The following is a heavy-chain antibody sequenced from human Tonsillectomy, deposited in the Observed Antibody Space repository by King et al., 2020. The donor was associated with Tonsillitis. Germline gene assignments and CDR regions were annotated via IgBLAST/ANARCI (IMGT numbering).Heavy chain of an antibody. CDR1: GFTFSSYG. CDR2: IGYNGGNI. D-gene: IGHD3-3*01. J-gene: IGHJ5*02. CDR3: ARGDAFWMVKEWWFDP. Sequence: VQLVESGGGVVQPGRSLRLSCAASGFTFSSYGMHWVRQAPGKGLEWVAVIGYNGGNIYYVDSVKGRITISRDNSKNTLYLQMNSLRAEDTAVYYCARGDAFWMVKEWWFDPWGQGTPVTVAS. V-gene: IGHV3-33*01.